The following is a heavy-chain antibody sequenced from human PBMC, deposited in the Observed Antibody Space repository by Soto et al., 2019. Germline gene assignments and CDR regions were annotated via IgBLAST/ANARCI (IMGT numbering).Heavy chain of an antibody. V-gene: IGHV1-8*01. CDR3: ARGPGSWYYYYMDV. CDR1: GYTFTSYD. CDR2: MNPNSGNK. J-gene: IGHJ6*03. Sequence: QVQLVQSGAEVKKPGASVKVSCKASGYTFTSYDINWVRQATGQGIERMGWMNPNSGNKGYAKKFQGRVTMTRNTSISTAYMELSSLRSEDTAVYYCARGPGSWYYYYMDVWGKGTTVTVSS. D-gene: IGHD6-13*01.